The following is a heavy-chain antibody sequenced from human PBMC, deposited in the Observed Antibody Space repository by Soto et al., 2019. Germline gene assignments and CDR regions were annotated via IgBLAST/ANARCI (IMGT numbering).Heavy chain of an antibody. CDR2: ISYDGINT. V-gene: IGHV3-30*18. Sequence: GSVRLSFAAAGFSSSDYGMEWVRQAPGKGLEWVALISYDGINTYYADSVKGRFTISRDNSKDTLFLQMTGLRREDTAVYYCAKGAGDRLSLGMDVWGQGTTVTVSS. CDR1: GFSSSDYG. J-gene: IGHJ6*02. CDR3: AKGAGDRLSLGMDV. D-gene: IGHD1-26*01.